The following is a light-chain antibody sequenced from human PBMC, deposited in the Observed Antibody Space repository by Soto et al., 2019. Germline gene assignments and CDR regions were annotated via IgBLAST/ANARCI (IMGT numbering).Light chain of an antibody. V-gene: IGKV1-39*01. J-gene: IGKJ3*01. Sequence: DIQMTQSPSSLSASVGDRVTITCRASRSISGYLNWYQQNQGKAPRLLIYAASSLQSGVPSRFSGSGSGTDFTLTISSLQPEDFATYYCQQSYSTPFTFGPGTKVDIK. CDR3: QQSYSTPFT. CDR2: AAS. CDR1: RSISGY.